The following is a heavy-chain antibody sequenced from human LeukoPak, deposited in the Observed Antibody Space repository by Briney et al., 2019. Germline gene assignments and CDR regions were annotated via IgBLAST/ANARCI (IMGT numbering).Heavy chain of an antibody. CDR1: GFTFSSYG. J-gene: IGHJ1*01. CDR3: AKDGGDDGDYNPEYFQH. Sequence: PGGSLRLSCAASGFTFSSYGIHWVRQAPGKGLEWVAFIRYDGSNKYHADSVKGRFTISRDNSKNTVYLQMNSLRAEDTAVYYCAKDGGDDGDYNPEYFQHWGQGTLVTVSS. V-gene: IGHV3-30*02. D-gene: IGHD4-17*01. CDR2: IRYDGSNK.